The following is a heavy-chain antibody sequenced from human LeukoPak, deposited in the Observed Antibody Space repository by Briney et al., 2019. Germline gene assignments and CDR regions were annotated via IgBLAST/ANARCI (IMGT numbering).Heavy chain of an antibody. CDR2: IKQDGSEK. J-gene: IGHJ6*03. CDR1: GFTFSTYR. V-gene: IGHV3-7*01. D-gene: IGHD4-11*01. Sequence: GGSLRLSCAASGFTFSTYRMTWVRQAPGKGLEWVANIKQDGSEKHYVDSVKGPFTISRDNAKNSLYLQMSSLRAEDTAVYYCTRVEETATTAAIIRKYSYYYYYMDVWGKGNTVTVSS. CDR3: TRVEETATTAAIIRKYSYYYYYMDV.